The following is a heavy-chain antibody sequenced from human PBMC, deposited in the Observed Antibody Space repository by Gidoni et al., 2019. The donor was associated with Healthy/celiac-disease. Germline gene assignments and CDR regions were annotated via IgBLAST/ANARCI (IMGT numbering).Heavy chain of an antibody. CDR3: TLPCGGNYCDYYYYGMDV. CDR1: GFTFSNAW. Sequence: CAASGFTFSNAWMSWVRQAPGKGLEWVGRIKSKTDGGTTDYAAPVKGRFTISRDDYKNTLYLQMNSLKTEDTAVYYCTLPCGGNYCDYYYYGMDVWGQGTTVTVSS. V-gene: IGHV3-15*01. D-gene: IGHD4-4*01. J-gene: IGHJ6*02. CDR2: IKSKTDGGTT.